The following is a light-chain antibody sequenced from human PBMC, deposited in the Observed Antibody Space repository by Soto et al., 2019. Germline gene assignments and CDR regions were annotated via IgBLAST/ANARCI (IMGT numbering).Light chain of an antibody. Sequence: QSALTQPASVSGSPGQSITISCTGTSSDFGGYNYVSWYQQHPGKAPKLMIYDVSNRPSGVSNRFSGSKSGNTASLTISGLRAEDEADYYCSSYTSSSTYVVFGGGTKLTVL. V-gene: IGLV2-14*01. CDR1: SSDFGGYNY. CDR2: DVS. J-gene: IGLJ2*01. CDR3: SSYTSSSTYVV.